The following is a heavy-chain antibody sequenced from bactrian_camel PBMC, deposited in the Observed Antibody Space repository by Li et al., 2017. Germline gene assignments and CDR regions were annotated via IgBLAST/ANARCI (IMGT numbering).Heavy chain of an antibody. D-gene: IGHD2*01. CDR3: AASDSSRYYSTCVTMRALSMGVYNY. V-gene: IGHV3S1*01. J-gene: IGHJ4*01. CDR2: FFTGAGSP. CDR1: GSTYNSNC. Sequence: HVQLVESGGGSVQAGGSLRLSCAASGSTYNSNCMGWFRQAPGKEREGVATFFTGAGSPYYADSVKGRFTISQDNAKNLLYLQMNSLKPEDTAMYYCAASDSSRYYSTCVTMRALSMGVYNYWGQGTQVTVS.